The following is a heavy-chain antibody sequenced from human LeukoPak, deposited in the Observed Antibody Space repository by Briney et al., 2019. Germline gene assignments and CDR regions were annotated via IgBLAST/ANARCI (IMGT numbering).Heavy chain of an antibody. D-gene: IGHD4-17*01. CDR1: GYTLTSYD. CDR3: ARGWVPTVKDF. V-gene: IGHV1-8*01. J-gene: IGHJ4*02. CDR2: MNPNSGNT. Sequence: ASVKLSCMASGYTLTSYDINWVRQATGQGLEWMGWMNPNSGNTGYAQMFQGRDTMTRNTSISTAYMELSSLRSEDTAVYYCARGWVPTVKDFWGQGTLVTVSS.